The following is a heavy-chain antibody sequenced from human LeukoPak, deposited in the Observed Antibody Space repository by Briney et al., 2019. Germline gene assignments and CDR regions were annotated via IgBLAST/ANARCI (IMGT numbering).Heavy chain of an antibody. CDR1: GFTFSDYY. V-gene: IGHV3-11*06. Sequence: GGSLRLSCAASGFTFSDYYMSWIRQAPGKGLESPPYSGRSSSYTNYADSVKGRFTISRDNAKNSLFLRMNSLRAEDTAVYYCARGTGIRQYCDILTGSFDYWGQGTLVTVSS. J-gene: IGHJ4*02. CDR2: SGRSSSYT. D-gene: IGHD3-9*01. CDR3: ARGTGIRQYCDILTGSFDY.